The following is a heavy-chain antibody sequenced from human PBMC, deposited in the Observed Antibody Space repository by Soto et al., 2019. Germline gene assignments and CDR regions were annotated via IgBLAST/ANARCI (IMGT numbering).Heavy chain of an antibody. J-gene: IGHJ6*02. CDR2: INSDGSST. D-gene: IGHD6-19*01. V-gene: IGHV3-74*01. CDR1: GFTFSSYW. CDR3: ARMVYVAGTSNYYYYYGMDV. Sequence: HPGGSLRLSCAASGFTFSSYWMHWVRQAPGKGLVWVSRINSDGSSTSYADSVKGRFTISRDNAKNTLYLQMNSLRVEDTAVYYCARMVYVAGTSNYYYYYGMDVWGQGTTVTVSS.